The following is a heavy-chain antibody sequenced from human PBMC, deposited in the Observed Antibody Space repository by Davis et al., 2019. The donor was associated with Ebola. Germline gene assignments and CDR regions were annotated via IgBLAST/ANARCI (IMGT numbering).Heavy chain of an antibody. D-gene: IGHD4-17*01. J-gene: IGHJ5*02. Sequence: MPSETLSLTCTVSGYSISSGYYWGWIRQPPGKGLEWIGYIYYSGSTYYNPSLKSRVTISADTSKNQLSLKLSSVTAADTAVYYCARGNGDYPNWFDPWGQGTLVTVSS. V-gene: IGHV4-38-2*02. CDR3: ARGNGDYPNWFDP. CDR1: GYSISSGYY. CDR2: IYYSGST.